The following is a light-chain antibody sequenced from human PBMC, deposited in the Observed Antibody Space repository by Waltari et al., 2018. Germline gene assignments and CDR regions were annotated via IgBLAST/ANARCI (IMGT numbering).Light chain of an antibody. Sequence: EIVLTQSPGTLSLSPGEGASLSCRASQAVSRSYIAWYQQKPGQAPRLLIYGASSSAPGIPDRFSGSGSGTDFTLTISRLEPEDFAVYYCQLYGNSPRYSFGQGTRLEIK. J-gene: IGKJ2*01. CDR1: QAVSRSY. V-gene: IGKV3-20*01. CDR2: GAS. CDR3: QLYGNSPRYS.